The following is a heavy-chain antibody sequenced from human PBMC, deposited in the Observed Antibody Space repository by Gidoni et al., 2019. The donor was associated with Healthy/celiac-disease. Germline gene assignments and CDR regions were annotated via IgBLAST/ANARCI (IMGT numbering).Heavy chain of an antibody. J-gene: IGHJ4*02. CDR2: INHSGST. D-gene: IGHD3-3*01. CDR1: GGSFSGYY. CDR3: ARGSKAFWSGYWFVY. V-gene: IGHV4-34*01. Sequence: QVQLQQWGAGLLKPSETLSLTCAVYGGSFSGYYWSWIRQPPGKGLEWIGEINHSGSTNYNPSLKSRVTISVDTSKNQFSLKLSSVTAADTAVYYCARGSKAFWSGYWFVYWGQGTLVTVSS.